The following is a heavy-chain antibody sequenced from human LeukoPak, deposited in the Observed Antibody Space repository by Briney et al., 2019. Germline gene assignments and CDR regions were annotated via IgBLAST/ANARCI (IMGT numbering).Heavy chain of an antibody. CDR3: ARRKYYDSSGAFDY. J-gene: IGHJ4*02. Sequence: GGSLRLSCAASGFTFSDYFMSWIRQAPGKGLEWVSYISSSGSTIYYADSVKGRFTISRDNAKNSLYLQMNSLRAEDTAVYYCARRKYYDSSGAFDYWGQGTLVTVSS. D-gene: IGHD3-22*01. CDR2: ISSSGSTI. CDR1: GFTFSDYF. V-gene: IGHV3-11*01.